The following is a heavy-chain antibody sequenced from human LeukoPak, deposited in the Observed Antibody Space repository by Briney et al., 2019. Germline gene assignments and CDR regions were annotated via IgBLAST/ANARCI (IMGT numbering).Heavy chain of an antibody. Sequence: PGGSLRPSCAASGFTFSSYAMSWVRQAPGKGLEWVSGIIDSGESTYYANFAKGRFTISRDNSNNTLYLQMNSLRAEDTAVYYCARDSNYYGMDVWGQGTTVTVSS. CDR1: GFTFSSYA. V-gene: IGHV3-23*01. J-gene: IGHJ6*02. CDR2: IIDSGEST. CDR3: ARDSNYYGMDV.